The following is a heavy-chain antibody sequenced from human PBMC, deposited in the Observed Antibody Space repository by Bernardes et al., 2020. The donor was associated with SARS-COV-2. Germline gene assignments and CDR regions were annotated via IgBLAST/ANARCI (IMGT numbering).Heavy chain of an antibody. Sequence: GGSLRLSCAPSGFTFSNYWMSWVRQAPGKGLEWVANIKQDGSDKYYVDSVKGRFTISRDNAKNSLYLQMNSLSAEDTAVYYCARHVATTDTKYFQHWGQGTLVTVSS. CDR1: GFTFSNYW. D-gene: IGHD2-15*01. V-gene: IGHV3-7*01. CDR2: IKQDGSDK. CDR3: ARHVATTDTKYFQH. J-gene: IGHJ1*01.